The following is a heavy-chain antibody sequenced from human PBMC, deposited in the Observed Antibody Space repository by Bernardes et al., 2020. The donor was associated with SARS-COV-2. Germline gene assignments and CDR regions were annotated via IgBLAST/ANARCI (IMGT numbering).Heavy chain of an antibody. V-gene: IGHV1-3*01. CDR1: GYTFTSYA. CDR2: INAGNGNT. D-gene: IGHD2-2*01. J-gene: IGHJ6*02. CDR3: ASPGDSSTYYYYYYYGMDV. Sequence: ASVKVSCKASGYTFTSYAMHWVRQAPGQRLEWMGWINAGNGNTKYSQKFQGRVTITRDTSASTAYMELSSLRSEDTAVYYCASPGDSSTYYYYYYYGMDVWGQGTTVTVSS.